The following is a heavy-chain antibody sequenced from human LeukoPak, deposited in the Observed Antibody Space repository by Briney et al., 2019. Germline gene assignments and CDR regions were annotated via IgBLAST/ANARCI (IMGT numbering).Heavy chain of an antibody. CDR2: ISSSSSYI. D-gene: IGHD3-10*01. J-gene: IGHJ6*02. Sequence: GGSLRLSCAASGFTFSSYSMNWVRQAPGKGLEWVSSISSSSSYIYYADSVKGRFTISRDNAKNSLYLQMNSLRAEDTAVYYCARARGSGSYNYYYGMDVWGQGTTVTVSS. CDR3: ARARGSGSYNYYYGMDV. V-gene: IGHV3-21*01. CDR1: GFTFSSYS.